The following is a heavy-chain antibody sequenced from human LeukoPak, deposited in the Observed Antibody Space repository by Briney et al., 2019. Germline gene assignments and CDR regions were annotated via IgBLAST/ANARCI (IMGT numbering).Heavy chain of an antibody. V-gene: IGHV5-51*01. CDR2: IYPGDSDT. D-gene: IGHD2-2*01. J-gene: IGHJ4*02. Sequence: GESLKISCKGSGYSFTSYWIGWVRQMPGKGLEWMGIIYPGDSDTRYSPSFQGQVTISADKSISTAYLQWSSLKASDTAMYYCARRVGYCSSTSCYHFDYWGQGTLVTVSS. CDR3: ARRVGYCSSTSCYHFDY. CDR1: GYSFTSYW.